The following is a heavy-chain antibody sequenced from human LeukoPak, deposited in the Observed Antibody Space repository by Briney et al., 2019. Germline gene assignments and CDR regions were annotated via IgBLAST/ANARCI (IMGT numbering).Heavy chain of an antibody. V-gene: IGHV3-33*01. CDR1: GFTFSSYG. CDR3: ARGRDWGCSYCSY. D-gene: IGHD7-27*01. Sequence: GGSLRLSCAASGFTFSSYGMHWVRQAPGRGLEWVAVIWFDGSNKYYADSVKGRFTISRDNSKNTLYLQMNGLRAEDTAVYYCARGRDWGCSYCSYWGQGTLVTVSS. J-gene: IGHJ4*02. CDR2: IWFDGSNK.